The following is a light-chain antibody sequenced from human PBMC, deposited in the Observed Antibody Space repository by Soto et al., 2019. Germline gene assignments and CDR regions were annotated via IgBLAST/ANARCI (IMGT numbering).Light chain of an antibody. V-gene: IGKV3-20*01. CDR3: QQYGILPLS. J-gene: IGKJ4*01. CDR1: QSLTNSF. Sequence: EILLTQSPGALDLSPGHRDTLSCRASQSLTNSFLAWYQQIPGQIPRLLIYGASIRATDIPDRFSGSGSGADFTLTISRLEPEDFAVYFCQQYGILPLSFGGGTKVEIK. CDR2: GAS.